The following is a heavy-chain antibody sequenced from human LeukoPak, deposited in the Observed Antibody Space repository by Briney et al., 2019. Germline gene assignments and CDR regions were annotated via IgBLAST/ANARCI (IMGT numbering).Heavy chain of an antibody. CDR1: GYTFTSYY. V-gene: IGHV1-18*04. D-gene: IGHD2-2*01. CDR2: ISAYNGNT. CDR3: ARDRGEYCSSTSCYFERRDYYYYYMDV. J-gene: IGHJ6*03. Sequence: GASVKVSCKASGYTFTSYYMHWVRQAPGQGLEWMGWISAYNGNTNYAQKLQGRVTMTTDTSTSTAYMELRSLRSDDTAVYYCARDRGEYCSSTSCYFERRDYYYYYMDVWGKGTTVTVSS.